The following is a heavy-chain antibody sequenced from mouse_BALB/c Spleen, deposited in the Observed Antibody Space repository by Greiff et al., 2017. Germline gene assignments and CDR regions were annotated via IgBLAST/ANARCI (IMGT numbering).Heavy chain of an antibody. J-gene: IGHJ3*01. CDR3: ARSSGNSPFAY. Sequence: VQLKESGAELVRPGTSVKVSCKASGYAFTNYLIEWVKQRPGQGLEWIGVINPGSGGTNYNEKFKGKATLTADKSSSTAYMQLSSLTSDDSAVYFCARSSGNSPFAYWGQGTLVTVSA. CDR2: INPGSGGT. V-gene: IGHV1-54*01. D-gene: IGHD2-1*01. CDR1: GYAFTNYL.